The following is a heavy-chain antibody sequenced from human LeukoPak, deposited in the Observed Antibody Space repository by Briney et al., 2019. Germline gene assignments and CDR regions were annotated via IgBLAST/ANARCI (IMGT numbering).Heavy chain of an antibody. V-gene: IGHV3-48*03. D-gene: IGHD6-19*01. J-gene: IGHJ4*02. CDR3: AKDLGYSSGLYGFDY. Sequence: PGGSLRLSCAASGFTFSSYEMNWVRQAPGKGLEWVSYISSSGSTIYYADSVKGRFTISRDNAKNSLYLQMNSLRAEDAAVYYCAKDLGYSSGLYGFDYWGQGTLVTVSS. CDR2: ISSSGSTI. CDR1: GFTFSSYE.